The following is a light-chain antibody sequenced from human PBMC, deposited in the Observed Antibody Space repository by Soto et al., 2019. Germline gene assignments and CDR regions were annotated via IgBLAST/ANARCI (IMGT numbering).Light chain of an antibody. J-gene: IGLJ3*02. V-gene: IGLV1-44*01. CDR1: RSNIGSQV. Sequence: QSVLTQPPSASGTPGQKVTISCSGSRSNIGSQVVNWFQHVPGTAPKLLMYNNNERPSGVPARISGSKSGTSASLAISGLQLEEEGDYYWTTGDDSRDGRVFGGGTKLTVL. CDR3: TTGDDSRDGRV. CDR2: NNN.